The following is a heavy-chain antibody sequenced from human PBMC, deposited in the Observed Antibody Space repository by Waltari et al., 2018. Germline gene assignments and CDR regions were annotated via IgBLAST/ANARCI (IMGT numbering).Heavy chain of an antibody. D-gene: IGHD3-10*01. CDR3: ARASYGSGSSWFDP. J-gene: IGHJ5*02. V-gene: IGHV4-59*11. Sequence: QVQLQESGPGLVKPSETLSLICSVSGGSISTHFWGWIRQPPGKTREWIGNIYSSGSTNYNPSLTSRVTISLDMSKNQFSLKLRSVSAADTAVYYCARASYGSGSSWFDPWGQGNLVTVSS. CDR1: GGSISTHF. CDR2: IYSSGST.